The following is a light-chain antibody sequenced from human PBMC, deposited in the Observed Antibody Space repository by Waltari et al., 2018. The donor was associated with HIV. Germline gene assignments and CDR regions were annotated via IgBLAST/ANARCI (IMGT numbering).Light chain of an antibody. Sequence: QSPSSLSALVGDSVAITCRASQSVTNKVNWYQQRPGQAPKLLIYDASTLHSGVPFRFGGGGSETAFTLTIAGLQADDFATYFCQQSYSSPLTFGPGTTV. V-gene: IGKV1-39*01. J-gene: IGKJ3*01. CDR2: DAS. CDR1: QSVTNK. CDR3: QQSYSSPLT.